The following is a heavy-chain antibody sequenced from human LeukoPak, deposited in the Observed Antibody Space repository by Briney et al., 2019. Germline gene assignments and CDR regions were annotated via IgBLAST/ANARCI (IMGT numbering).Heavy chain of an antibody. J-gene: IGHJ4*02. CDR3: ARVTYDSSGRYFDY. D-gene: IGHD3-22*01. CDR1: GFTFSSYE. CDR2: INSDGSST. V-gene: IGHV3-74*01. Sequence: GSLRLSCAASGFTFSSYEMNWVRQAPGKGLEWVSRINSDGSSTSYADSVKGRFTISRDNAKNTLYLQMNSLRAEDTAVYYCARVTYDSSGRYFDYWGQGTLVTVSS.